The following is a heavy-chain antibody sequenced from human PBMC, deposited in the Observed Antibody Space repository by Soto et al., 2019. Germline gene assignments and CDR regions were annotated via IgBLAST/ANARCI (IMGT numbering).Heavy chain of an antibody. CDR1: GYTLTELS. CDR3: ATYLRREYYDYVWGSYREYYFDY. J-gene: IGHJ4*02. V-gene: IGHV1-24*01. Sequence: QVPLVQSGAEVKKPGASVKVSCKVSGYTLTELSMHWVRQAPGKGLEWMGGFDPEDGETIYAQKFQGRVTMTEDTSTDTAYMELSSLRSEDTAVYYCATYLRREYYDYVWGSYREYYFDYWGQGTLVTVSS. CDR2: FDPEDGET. D-gene: IGHD3-16*02.